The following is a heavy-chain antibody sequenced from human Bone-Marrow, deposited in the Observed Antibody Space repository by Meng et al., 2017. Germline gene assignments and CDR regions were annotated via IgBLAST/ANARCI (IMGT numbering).Heavy chain of an antibody. J-gene: IGHJ4*02. Sequence: QVQQQQWGAGLLKPSATLSLTCAVYGGSFSGYYWSWIRQPPGKGLEWIGEINHSGSTNYNPSLKSRVTISVDTSKDQFSLKLSSVTAADTAVYYCARGARVAGTDYWGQGTLVTVSS. CDR3: ARGARVAGTDY. CDR1: GGSFSGYY. V-gene: IGHV4-34*01. CDR2: INHSGST. D-gene: IGHD6-19*01.